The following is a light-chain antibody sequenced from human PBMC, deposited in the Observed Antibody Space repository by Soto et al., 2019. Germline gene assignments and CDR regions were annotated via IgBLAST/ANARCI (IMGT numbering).Light chain of an antibody. Sequence: EIVLTQYTATLSVAPGEGATLSCRASQGIGDTLAWYQQRPGQTPRLLIYDASSRATGIPDRFSGSGSGTDFTLTIRRLEPEDFAVYYCQQYGSSYPWTFGQGTKVDIK. CDR2: DAS. J-gene: IGKJ1*01. CDR1: QGIGDT. CDR3: QQYGSSYPWT. V-gene: IGKV3-20*01.